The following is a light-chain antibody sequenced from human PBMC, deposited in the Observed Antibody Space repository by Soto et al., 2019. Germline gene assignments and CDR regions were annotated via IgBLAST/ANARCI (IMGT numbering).Light chain of an antibody. CDR1: QSVSSY. Sequence: EIVLTQSPATLSLSPGERATLSCRASQSVSSYLAWYHQKPGQAPRLLIYDASYSATGIPARFSGSGSGTDFSLTISSLEPEDFALYYCQQRSSWPPTFGGGTKLEIK. V-gene: IGKV3-11*01. CDR2: DAS. J-gene: IGKJ4*01. CDR3: QQRSSWPPT.